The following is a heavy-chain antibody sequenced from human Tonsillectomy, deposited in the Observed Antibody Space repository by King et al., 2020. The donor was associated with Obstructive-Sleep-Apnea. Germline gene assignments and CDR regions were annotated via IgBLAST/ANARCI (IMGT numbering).Heavy chain of an antibody. J-gene: IGHJ4*02. CDR2: ISAYNANT. Sequence: QLVESGAEVKKPGASVKVSCKASGYTFTSYGISWVRQAPGQGLEWMGWISAYNANTNYAQKLQGRVTMTTDTSTSTAYMELRSLRSDDTAVYYCARSTPYCGGDCYPDYWGQGTLVTVSS. CDR1: GYTFTSYG. D-gene: IGHD2-21*02. CDR3: ARSTPYCGGDCYPDY. V-gene: IGHV1-18*04.